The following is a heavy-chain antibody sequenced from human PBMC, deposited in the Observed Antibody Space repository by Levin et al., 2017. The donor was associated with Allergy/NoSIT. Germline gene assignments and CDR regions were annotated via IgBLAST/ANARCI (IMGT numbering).Heavy chain of an antibody. J-gene: IGHJ4*02. V-gene: IGHV2-5*02. D-gene: IGHD3-16*01. CDR1: GFSLSTSGVG. CDR3: AHKGLGWGSFWEAYYFDY. Sequence: VSGPTLVKPTQTLTLTCTFSGFSLSTSGVGVGWIRQPPGKALEWLALIYWDDDKRYSPSLKSRLTITKDTSKNQVVLTMTNMDPVDTATYYCAHKGLGWGSFWEAYYFDYWGQGTLVTVSS. CDR2: IYWDDDK.